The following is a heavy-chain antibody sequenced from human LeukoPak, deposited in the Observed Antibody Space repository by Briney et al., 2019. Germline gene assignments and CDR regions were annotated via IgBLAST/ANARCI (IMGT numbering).Heavy chain of an antibody. J-gene: IGHJ4*02. D-gene: IGHD3-22*01. CDR2: IYSGGST. CDR3: ARDIYYYDSSGYYFPGGSDY. Sequence: GGSLRLSCVASGFTVSSYYVSWVRQSPGKGLEWVSVIYSGGSTYYADSVEGRFTVSRDNSKNTLYLEMKSLRAEDTAVYYCARDIYYYDSSGYYFPGGSDYWGQGTLVTVSS. CDR1: GFTVSSYY. V-gene: IGHV3-53*01.